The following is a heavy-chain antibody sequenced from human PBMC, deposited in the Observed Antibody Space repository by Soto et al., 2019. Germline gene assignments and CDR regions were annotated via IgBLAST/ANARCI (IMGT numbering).Heavy chain of an antibody. J-gene: IGHJ6*02. Sequence: SCTASGFTFGDYAMSWFRQAPVKGLEWVGFIRSKAYGGTTEYAASVKGRFTISRDDSKSIAYLQMNSLKTEDTAVYYCTRDLQSPYYYYGMDVWGQGTTVTVSS. D-gene: IGHD1-1*01. V-gene: IGHV3-49*03. CDR2: IRSKAYGGTT. CDR1: GFTFGDYA. CDR3: TRDLQSPYYYYGMDV.